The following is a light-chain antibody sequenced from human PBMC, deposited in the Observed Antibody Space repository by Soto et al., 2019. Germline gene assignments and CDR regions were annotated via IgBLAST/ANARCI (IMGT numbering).Light chain of an antibody. J-gene: IGKJ2*01. V-gene: IGKV3-15*01. CDR1: QSVSSN. CDR2: DAS. CDR3: QQYNNWPPYT. Sequence: EIVLTQSPATLSVSPGERATLSCRASQSVSSNLAWYQQKPGQAPRLLIYDASTRATGIPARFSGSGSGTDFTLTISSLEYEDVAVYYCQQYNNWPPYTFGQGTKLEIK.